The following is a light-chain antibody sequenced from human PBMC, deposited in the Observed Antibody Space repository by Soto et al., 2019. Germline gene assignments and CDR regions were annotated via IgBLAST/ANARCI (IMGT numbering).Light chain of an antibody. CDR2: AAS. J-gene: IGKJ1*01. CDR1: QSISSY. V-gene: IGKV1-39*01. Sequence: DIQVTQSPSSLSASVGDRVTITCRASQSISSYLNWYRQKPGSAPNLLIYAASKLQSGVPSRFSGSGSGTDVTLTISSLQPGDFAIYYCHQSYSAPWTFGQGTKVEIK. CDR3: HQSYSAPWT.